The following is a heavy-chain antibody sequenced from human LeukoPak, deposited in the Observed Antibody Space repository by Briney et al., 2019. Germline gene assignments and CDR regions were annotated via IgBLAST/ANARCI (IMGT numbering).Heavy chain of an antibody. D-gene: IGHD3-10*01. Sequence: PSETLSLTCTVSGYSISSGYYWGWIRQPPGKGLEWIGEINHSGSTNYNPSLKSRVTISVDTSKNQFSLKLSSVTAADTAVYYCARSYYGSGSYSGWFDPWGQGTLVTVSS. CDR2: INHSGST. CDR3: ARSYYGSGSYSGWFDP. CDR1: GYSISSGYY. V-gene: IGHV4-38-2*02. J-gene: IGHJ5*02.